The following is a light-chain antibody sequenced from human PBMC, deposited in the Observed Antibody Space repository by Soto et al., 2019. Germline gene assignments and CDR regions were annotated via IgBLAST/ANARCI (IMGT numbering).Light chain of an antibody. CDR1: QTVSISD. V-gene: IGKV3-20*01. CDR2: GAS. Sequence: EIGLTQSPGTLSLSPGERATLSFRASQTVSISDLAWYQQKPVQAPSLLVYGASSRATGTPDRFRSSGSGAAFTVTISRLEPEDFAVYYCQQYGSSPRTFGQGTKVEIK. CDR3: QQYGSSPRT. J-gene: IGKJ2*01.